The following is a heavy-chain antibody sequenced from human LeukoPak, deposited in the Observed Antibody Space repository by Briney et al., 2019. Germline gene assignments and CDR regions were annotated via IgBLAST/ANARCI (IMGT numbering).Heavy chain of an antibody. CDR1: GFTFSSYA. D-gene: IGHD6-6*01. J-gene: IGHJ6*03. V-gene: IGHV3-23*01. CDR2: ISGSGGST. CDR3: AKRAALTYYYYYYMDV. Sequence: GGSLRLSCAASGFTFSSYAMSWVRQAPEKGLEWVSAISGSGGSTYYADSVKGRFTISRDNSKNTLYLQMNSLRAEDTAVYYCAKRAALTYYYYYYMDVWGKGTTVTVSS.